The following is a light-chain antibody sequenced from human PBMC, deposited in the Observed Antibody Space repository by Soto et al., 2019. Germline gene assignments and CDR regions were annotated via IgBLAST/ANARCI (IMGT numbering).Light chain of an antibody. CDR2: GAV. V-gene: IGKV3-20*01. Sequence: EIALTQSPGTLSLSPGERATLSCGANETVRSSSLAWYQQKPGQAPRLLVYGAVNRASGIPDRFSGSGSGTDFTLTISRLEPEDFAVYYCQQYGSSLPYTFGQGTKLEIK. CDR1: ETVRSSS. J-gene: IGKJ2*01. CDR3: QQYGSSLPYT.